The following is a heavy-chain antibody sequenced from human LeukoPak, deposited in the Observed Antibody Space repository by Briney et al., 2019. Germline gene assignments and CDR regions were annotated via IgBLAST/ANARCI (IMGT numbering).Heavy chain of an antibody. V-gene: IGHV1-2*04. D-gene: IGHD3-16*02. CDR1: GYTFTGYS. CDR3: ARGYPGYFDS. J-gene: IGHJ4*02. Sequence: GASVKVSCKASGYTFTGYSMHWVRQAPGQGLEWLGWINPNSGGTNYAQKFQGWVTMTRDTSISTAYMELSRLRSDDTAVYYCARGYPGYFDSWGQGTLVTVSS. CDR2: INPNSGGT.